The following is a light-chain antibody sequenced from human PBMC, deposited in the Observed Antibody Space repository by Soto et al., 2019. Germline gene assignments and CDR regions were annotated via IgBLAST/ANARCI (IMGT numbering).Light chain of an antibody. V-gene: IGKV1-9*01. J-gene: IGKJ5*01. CDR3: QQFRNYPIT. CDR2: SAS. CDR1: EDISRY. Sequence: DIQLTQSPSSLSASVGDRVPFTCRASEDISRYLVWYHQKPGAAPKLLIYSASALHSGVPSRFIGSVSGTYFTHTISRLHPEDFAVYFWQQFRNYPITCGQGTRLQVK.